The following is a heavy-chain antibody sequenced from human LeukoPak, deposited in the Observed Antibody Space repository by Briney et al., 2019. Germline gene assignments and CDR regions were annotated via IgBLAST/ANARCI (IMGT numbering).Heavy chain of an antibody. V-gene: IGHV1-2*02. CDR3: ARGHCSSTSCYSGKNWFDP. D-gene: IGHD2-2*01. Sequence: ASVKVSCKASGYTFTGYYMHWVRQAPGHGLEWMGWINPNSGGTNYAQKFQGRVTMTRDTSISTAYMELSRLRSDDTAVYYCARGHCSSTSCYSGKNWFDPWGQGTLVTVSS. CDR2: INPNSGGT. CDR1: GYTFTGYY. J-gene: IGHJ5*02.